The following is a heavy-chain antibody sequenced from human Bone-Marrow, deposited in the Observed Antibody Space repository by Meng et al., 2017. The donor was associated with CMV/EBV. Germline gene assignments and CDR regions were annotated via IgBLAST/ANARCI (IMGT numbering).Heavy chain of an antibody. CDR2: ISSSSSYI. D-gene: IGHD2-15*01. CDR1: GFTFSSYS. Sequence: GESLKISCAASGFTFSSYSMNWVRQAPGKGLEWVSSISSSSSYIYYADSVKGRFTISRDNAKNSLYLQMNSLRAEDTAVYYCARSPVVVVVAATYYYCYYGMDVWGQGTTVTVSS. V-gene: IGHV3-21*01. CDR3: ARSPVVVVVAATYYYCYYGMDV. J-gene: IGHJ6*02.